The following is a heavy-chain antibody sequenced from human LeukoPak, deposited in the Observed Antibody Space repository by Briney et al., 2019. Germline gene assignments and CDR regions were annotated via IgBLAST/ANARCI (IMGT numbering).Heavy chain of an antibody. CDR1: GGSFSGYY. J-gene: IGHJ4*02. D-gene: IGHD3-22*01. CDR2: INHSGST. CDR3: ARAPLLLPDY. V-gene: IGHV4-34*01. Sequence: SETLSLTRAVYGGSFSGYYWSWIRQPPGKGLEWIGEINHSGSTNYNPSLKSRVTISVDTSKNQFSLKLSSVTAADTAVYYCARAPLLLPDYWGQGTLVTVSS.